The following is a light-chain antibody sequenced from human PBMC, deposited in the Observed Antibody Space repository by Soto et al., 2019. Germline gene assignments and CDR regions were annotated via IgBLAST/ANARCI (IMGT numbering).Light chain of an antibody. CDR3: CSYAGSYPFEV. J-gene: IGLJ2*01. CDR2: DVS. CDR1: SSDVGGYNY. V-gene: IGLV2-11*01. Sequence: QSVLTQPRSVSGSPGQSVTISCTGTSSDVGGYNYVSWYQQHPGKAPKLMIYDVSRRPSGVPDRFSGSKSGNTASLTISGLQAEDEADYYCCSYAGSYPFEVFGGGTKVTVL.